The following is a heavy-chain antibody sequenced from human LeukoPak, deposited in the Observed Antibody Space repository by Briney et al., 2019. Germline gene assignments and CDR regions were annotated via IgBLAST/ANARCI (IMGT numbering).Heavy chain of an antibody. CDR3: ARDRSTYFVSSGYYYDGYFQH. CDR2: ISKTSTHI. Sequence: PGGSLRLSCAAAGFTFSSYSMNWVRQAPGKGLEWVSSISKTSTHIYYADSVKGRFTISRDNAKNSMYLQMNSLRAEDTAVYYCARDRSTYFVSSGYYYDGYFQHWGRGTLVTVSS. D-gene: IGHD3-22*01. J-gene: IGHJ1*01. CDR1: GFTFSSYS. V-gene: IGHV3-21*01.